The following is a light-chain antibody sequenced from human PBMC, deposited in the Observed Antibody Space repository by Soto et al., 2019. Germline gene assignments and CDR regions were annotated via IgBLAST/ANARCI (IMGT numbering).Light chain of an antibody. CDR3: QQYGSSHPWT. CDR2: GAS. CDR1: QSVSSSY. J-gene: IGKJ1*01. V-gene: IGKV3-20*01. Sequence: EIVLTQSPGTLSLSPGERFTISCRASQSVSSSYLAWYQQQPGQAPRLLIYGASSRATSIPDRFSGSGSGTAFTLPISSLEPEDFSVYYCQQYGSSHPWTFGQGTKVDIK.